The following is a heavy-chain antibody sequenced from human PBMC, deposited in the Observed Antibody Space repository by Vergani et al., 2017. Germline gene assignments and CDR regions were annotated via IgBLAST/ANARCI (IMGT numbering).Heavy chain of an antibody. CDR3: ARPXTYYDILTGSFYYYGMDV. CDR2: INPSGGST. J-gene: IGHJ6*02. CDR1: GYTFTSYY. V-gene: IGHV1-46*01. Sequence: QVQLVQSGAEVKKPGASVKVSCKASGYTFTSYYMHWVRQAPGQGLEWMGIINPSGGSTSYAQKFQGRVTMTRDTSTITVYMELSSLRSEDTAVYYCARPXTYYDILTGSFYYYGMDVWGQGTTVTVSS. D-gene: IGHD3-9*01.